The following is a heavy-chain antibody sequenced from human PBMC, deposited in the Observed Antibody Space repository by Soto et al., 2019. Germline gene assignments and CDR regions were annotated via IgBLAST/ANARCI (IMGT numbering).Heavy chain of an antibody. CDR2: IYYSGST. J-gene: IGHJ5*02. D-gene: IGHD4-17*01. CDR1: GGSISSSSYY. CDR3: ARQVRKHGDPGWFDP. V-gene: IGHV4-39*01. Sequence: SETLSLTCTVSGGSISSSSYYWGWIRQPPGKGLEWIGSIYYSGSTYYNPSLKSRVTISVDTSKNQFSLKLSSVTAADTAVYYCARQVRKHGDPGWFDPWGQGTLVTVSS.